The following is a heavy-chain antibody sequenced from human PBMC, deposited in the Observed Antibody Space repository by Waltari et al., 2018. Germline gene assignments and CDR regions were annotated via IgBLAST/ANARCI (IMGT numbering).Heavy chain of an antibody. CDR3: ARGITIFGVASWDYGMDV. Sequence: QVQLQQWGAGLLTPSETLSLTSAVSGGSFGGYYWSWSRPPRGKGLEWIGEINHRGSTNYNPSLKSRVTISVDTSKNQFSLKLSSVTAADTAVYYCARGITIFGVASWDYGMDVWGQGTTVTVSS. CDR1: GGSFGGYY. D-gene: IGHD3-3*01. CDR2: INHRGST. J-gene: IGHJ6*02. V-gene: IGHV4-34*01.